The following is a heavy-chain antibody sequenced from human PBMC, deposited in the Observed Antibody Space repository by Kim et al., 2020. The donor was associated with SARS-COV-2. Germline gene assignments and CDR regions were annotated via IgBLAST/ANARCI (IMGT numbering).Heavy chain of an antibody. CDR1: EFTFSGSA. V-gene: IGHV3-73*01. CDR2: IRSKANSYAT. D-gene: IGHD1-26*01. Sequence: GGSLRLSCAASEFTFSGSAMHWVRQASGKGLEWVGRIRSKANSYATEYAASVKGRFTISRDDSKNTAYLQMNSLKTEDTAVYYCTRHTEKGSYYDYYYGMGGWRHGTRSPSP. J-gene: IGHJ6*02. CDR3: TRHTEKGSYYDYYYGMGG.